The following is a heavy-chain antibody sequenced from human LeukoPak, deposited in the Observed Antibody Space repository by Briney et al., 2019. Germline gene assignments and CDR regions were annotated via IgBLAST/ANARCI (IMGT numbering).Heavy chain of an antibody. V-gene: IGHV3-21*01. CDR3: ARRAPEDAFDI. Sequence: RGSLRLSCAASEFTFSSYSMNWVRQAPGKGLEWVSSISSSSSYIYYADSVKGRFTISRDNAKNSLYLQMNSLRAEDTAVYYCARRAPEDAFDIWGQVTMVTVSS. CDR1: EFTFSSYS. CDR2: ISSSSSYI. J-gene: IGHJ3*02.